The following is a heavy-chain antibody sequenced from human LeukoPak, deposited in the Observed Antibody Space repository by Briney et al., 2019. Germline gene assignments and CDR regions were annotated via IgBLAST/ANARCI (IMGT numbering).Heavy chain of an antibody. V-gene: IGHV4-59*01. CDR3: ASATRRGYSYGYEGHFDY. CDR2: IYYSGST. CDR1: GGSISSYY. J-gene: IGHJ4*02. D-gene: IGHD5-18*01. Sequence: SETLSLTCTVSGGSISSYYWSWIRQPPGKGLEWIGYIYYSGSTNYNPSLKSRVTVSVDTSKNQFSLKLSSVTAADTAVYYCASATRRGYSYGYEGHFDYWGQGTLVTVSS.